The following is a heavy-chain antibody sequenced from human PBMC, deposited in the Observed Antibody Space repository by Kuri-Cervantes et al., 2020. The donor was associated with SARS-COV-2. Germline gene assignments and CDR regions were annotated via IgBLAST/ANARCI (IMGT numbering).Heavy chain of an antibody. J-gene: IGHJ4*02. CDR3: ARVLRDRGGYSSGYEYYFDY. CDR2: ISSGSSYT. Sequence: GESLKISCAASGFIFNDYYMSWIRQAPGKGLEWISYISSGSSYTNYADSLKGRFTISRDNAKNSLYLQMNSLSAEDTAVYYCARVLRDRGGYSSGYEYYFDYWGQGTLVTVSS. CDR1: GFIFNDYY. D-gene: IGHD5-18*01. V-gene: IGHV3-11*06.